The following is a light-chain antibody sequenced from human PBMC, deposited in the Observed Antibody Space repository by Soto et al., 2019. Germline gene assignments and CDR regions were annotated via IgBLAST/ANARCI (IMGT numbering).Light chain of an antibody. Sequence: QSVLAQPASVSGSPGQSITISCTGASGFVATYSLVSWYQQHPGKAPKVVIYEGHKRPSGVPDRFSGSTSVNTASLTISGLQTDDEADYYCCLYVGATTYVFXTGTKVTV. V-gene: IGLV2-23*01. CDR1: SGFVATYSL. J-gene: IGLJ1*01. CDR3: CLYVGATTYV. CDR2: EGH.